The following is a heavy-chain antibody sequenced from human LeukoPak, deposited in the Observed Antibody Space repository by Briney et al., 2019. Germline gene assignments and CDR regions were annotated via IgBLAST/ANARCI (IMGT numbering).Heavy chain of an antibody. Sequence: GGSLRPSCAPSGFPFRNYDREGVPQPTGKPLEWFSHIGTHGDTYYATPVKGRFTVSRENAENSLYLQMNSLRVEDTAVYYCARGFLTNRGHGPTFDYWGQGVLVTVSS. CDR3: ARGFLTNRGHGPTFDY. CDR2: IGTHGDT. J-gene: IGHJ4*02. CDR1: GFPFRNYD. D-gene: IGHD7-27*01. V-gene: IGHV3-13*01.